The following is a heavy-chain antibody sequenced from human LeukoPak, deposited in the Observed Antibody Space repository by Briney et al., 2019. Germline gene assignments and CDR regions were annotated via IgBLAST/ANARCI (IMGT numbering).Heavy chain of an antibody. CDR3: TITTGTTLGLMDY. Sequence: SETLSLTCAVYGGSFSGYYWRWIRQPAGKGLEWIGEINHSGSTNYNPSLKSRVTISVDTSKNQLSLKMSSVTAADTAVYYCTITTGTTLGLMDYWGQGTLVTVSS. J-gene: IGHJ4*02. V-gene: IGHV4-34*01. D-gene: IGHD1-1*01. CDR2: INHSGST. CDR1: GGSFSGYY.